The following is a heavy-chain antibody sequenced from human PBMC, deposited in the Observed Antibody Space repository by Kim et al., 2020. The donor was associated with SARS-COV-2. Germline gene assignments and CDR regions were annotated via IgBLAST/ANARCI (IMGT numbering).Heavy chain of an antibody. CDR3: AASVGATTVVRGDY. D-gene: IGHD1-26*01. CDR2: IVVGSGNT. Sequence: SVKVSCKASGFTFTRSAVQWVRQARGQRLEWIGWIVVGSGNTNYAQKFQERVTITRDMSTSTAYMELSSLRSEDTAVYYCAASVGATTVVRGDYWGQGTLVTVSS. J-gene: IGHJ4*02. CDR1: GFTFTRSA. V-gene: IGHV1-58*01.